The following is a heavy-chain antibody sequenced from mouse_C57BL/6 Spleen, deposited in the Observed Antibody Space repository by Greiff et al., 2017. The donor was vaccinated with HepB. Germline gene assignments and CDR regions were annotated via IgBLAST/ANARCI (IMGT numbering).Heavy chain of an antibody. V-gene: IGHV3-6*01. Sequence: EVHLVESGPGLVKPSQSLSLTCSVTGYSITSGYYWNWIRQFPGNKLEWMGYISYDGSNNYNPSLKNRISITRDTSKNQFFLKLNSVTTEDTATYYCSRERGMGYGKGAMDYWGQGTSVTVSS. D-gene: IGHD2-10*02. CDR1: GYSITSGYY. J-gene: IGHJ4*01. CDR2: ISYDGSN. CDR3: SRERGMGYGKGAMDY.